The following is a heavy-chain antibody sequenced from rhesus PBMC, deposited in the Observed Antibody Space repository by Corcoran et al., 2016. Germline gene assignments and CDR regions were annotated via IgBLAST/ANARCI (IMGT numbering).Heavy chain of an antibody. Sequence: EVQLVESGGGLVQPGGSLRLSCAASGFTFSSYGMYWVRQAPGKGLEWISAINSGGGSTYNADSVKGRFTISRDNSKNTLSLQMNSLGAEDTAVYYCAKDRIQTDFDYWGQGVLVTVSS. CDR3: AKDRIQTDFDY. V-gene: IGHV3S25*01. J-gene: IGHJ4*01. CDR1: GFTFSSYG. D-gene: IGHD4-23*01. CDR2: INSGGGST.